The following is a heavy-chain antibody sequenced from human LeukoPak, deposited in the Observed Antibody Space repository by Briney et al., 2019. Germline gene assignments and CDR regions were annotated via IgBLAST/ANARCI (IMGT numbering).Heavy chain of an antibody. J-gene: IGHJ5*02. CDR3: ARESPQGIVVVVAENWFDP. V-gene: IGHV1-69*05. Sequence: SVKVSCKASGGTFSSYAISWVRQAPGRGLEWMGRIIPIFGTAIYAQKFQGRVTITTDESTSTAYMELSSLRSEDTAVYYCARESPQGIVVVVAENWFDPWGQGTLVTVSS. D-gene: IGHD2-15*01. CDR2: IIPIFGTA. CDR1: GGTFSSYA.